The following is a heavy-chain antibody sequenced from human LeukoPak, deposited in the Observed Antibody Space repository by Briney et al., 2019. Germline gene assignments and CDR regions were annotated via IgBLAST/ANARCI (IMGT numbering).Heavy chain of an antibody. Sequence: PGGSLGLSCAASGFTFSTYAMHWVRQAPGKGLEWVAVISYDGSNKYYADSVKGRFTISRDNSKNTLYLQMNSLRAEDTAMYCCAKDLERGYSYGVRLGYWGQGTLVTVSS. CDR3: AKDLERGYSYGVRLGY. V-gene: IGHV3-30*18. D-gene: IGHD5-18*01. CDR1: GFTFSTYA. CDR2: ISYDGSNK. J-gene: IGHJ4*02.